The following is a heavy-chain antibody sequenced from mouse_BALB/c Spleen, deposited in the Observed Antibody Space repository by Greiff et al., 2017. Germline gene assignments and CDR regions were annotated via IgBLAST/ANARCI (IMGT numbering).Heavy chain of an antibody. CDR3: ARPSPYAYAMDY. D-gene: IGHD1-1*01. CDR1: GFTFSSYA. Sequence: EVKLVESGGGLVKPGGSLKLSCAASGFTFSSYAMSWVRQTPEKRLEWVASISSGGSTYYPDSVKGRFTISRDNARNILYLQMSSLRSEDTAMYYCARPSPYAYAMDYWGQGTSVTVSS. J-gene: IGHJ4*01. V-gene: IGHV5-6-5*01. CDR2: ISSGGST.